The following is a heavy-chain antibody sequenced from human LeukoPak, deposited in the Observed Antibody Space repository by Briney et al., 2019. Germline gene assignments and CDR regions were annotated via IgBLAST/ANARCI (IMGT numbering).Heavy chain of an antibody. D-gene: IGHD6-13*01. CDR3: ARDVEMYSSTWSDAFDI. Sequence: GGSLRLSCAASGFTFSSYWMTWVRQAPGKGLEWVANIKQDGSDRYYMDSVRGRFTISRDNAKNSLYLQMNSLRVEDTAVYYCARDVEMYSSTWSDAFDIWGQGTMVTVSS. V-gene: IGHV3-7*01. CDR2: IKQDGSDR. CDR1: GFTFSSYW. J-gene: IGHJ3*02.